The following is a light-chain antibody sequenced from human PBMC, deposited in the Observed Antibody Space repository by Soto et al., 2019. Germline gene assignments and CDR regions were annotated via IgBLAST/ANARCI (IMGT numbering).Light chain of an antibody. CDR1: QSISSY. J-gene: IGKJ3*01. V-gene: IGKV1-5*01. Sequence: DIQMTQSPSSLSASVGDRVTITCRACQSISSYLNWYQQKPGKAPKLLIYAASSLESGVPSRFSGSGSGTEFTLTISSLQPDDFATYYCQQYNSYSFTFGPGTKVDIK. CDR3: QQYNSYSFT. CDR2: AAS.